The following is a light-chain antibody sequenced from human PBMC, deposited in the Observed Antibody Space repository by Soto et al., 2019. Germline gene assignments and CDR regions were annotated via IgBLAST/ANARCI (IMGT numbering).Light chain of an antibody. J-gene: IGKJ2*01. CDR2: GAS. CDR3: QQYNNWPPYT. CDR1: QSVSSN. V-gene: IGKV3-15*01. Sequence: EIVMTQSPATLSVSPGERATLSCRASQSVSSNLAWYKQKPGQAPRLLIYGASTRATGIPARFSGSGSGTEFTLTISSMQSEDFAFYYCQQYNNWPPYTFGQGTKLEIK.